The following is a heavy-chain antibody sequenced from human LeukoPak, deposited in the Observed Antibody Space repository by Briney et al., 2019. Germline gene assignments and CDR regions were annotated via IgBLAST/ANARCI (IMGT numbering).Heavy chain of an antibody. J-gene: IGHJ3*02. D-gene: IGHD4-17*01. Sequence: ASVKVSCKASGYTFTSYGISWVRQAPGQGLEWMGWISAYNGNTSYAQKLQGRVTMTTDTSTSTAYMELRSLRSDDTAVYYCAREADYGDYVAPPDAFDIWGQGTMVTVSS. CDR2: ISAYNGNT. V-gene: IGHV1-18*01. CDR1: GYTFTSYG. CDR3: AREADYGDYVAPPDAFDI.